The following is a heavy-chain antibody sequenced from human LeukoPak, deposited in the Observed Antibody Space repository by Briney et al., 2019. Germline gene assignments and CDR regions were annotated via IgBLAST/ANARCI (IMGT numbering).Heavy chain of an antibody. D-gene: IGHD3-22*01. V-gene: IGHV1-2*02. CDR1: GYTFTGYY. Sequence: ASVKVSCKASGYTFTGYYMHWVRQAPGQGLEWMGWINPNSGGTNYAQKFQGRVTVTRDTSISTAYMELSRLRSDDTAVYYCARCYYDSSGYYYAHGYWGQGTLVTVSS. CDR2: INPNSGGT. CDR3: ARCYYDSSGYYYAHGY. J-gene: IGHJ4*02.